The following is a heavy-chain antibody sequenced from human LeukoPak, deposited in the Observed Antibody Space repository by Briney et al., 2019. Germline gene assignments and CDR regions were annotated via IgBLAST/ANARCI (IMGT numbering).Heavy chain of an antibody. V-gene: IGHV3-21*01. J-gene: IGHJ3*02. CDR2: ISSSSSYI. CDR3: ARAAKDAFDI. Sequence: PGGSLRLSCAASGFTFSSYSMNWVRQAPGKGLEWVSSISSSSSYIYYAGSVKGRFTISRDNAKNSLYLQMNSLRAEDTAVYYCARAAKDAFDIWGQGTMVTVSS. CDR1: GFTFSSYS.